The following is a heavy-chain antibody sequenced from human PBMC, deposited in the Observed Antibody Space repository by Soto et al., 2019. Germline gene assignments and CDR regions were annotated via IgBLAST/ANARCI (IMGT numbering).Heavy chain of an antibody. J-gene: IGHJ2*01. CDR3: AKDKGNXSGWXGGWYFDL. D-gene: IGHD6-19*01. V-gene: IGHV3-30*18. CDR1: GFTFSSYG. Sequence: QVQLVESGGGVVQPGRSLRLSCAASGFTFSSYGMHWVRQAPGKGLEWVAVISYDGSNKYYADSVKGRFTISRDNSKNTLYLQMNSLRAEDTAVYYCAKDKGNXSGWXGGWYFDLWGRGTLVTVSS. CDR2: ISYDGSNK.